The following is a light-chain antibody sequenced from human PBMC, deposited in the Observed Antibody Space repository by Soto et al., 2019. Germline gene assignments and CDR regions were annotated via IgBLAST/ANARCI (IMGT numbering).Light chain of an antibody. CDR3: RQYGDSPWT. CDR1: QSVSSKY. CDR2: GTSSGTP. V-gene: IGKV3-20*01. Sequence: EIVLTQSPGTLSLSPGERATLSCRASQSVSSKYLAWYQQKPGQAPRLLIYGTSSGTPSRATGIPDRFSGSGSGTAFALTISGLEPEDFAVYYCRQYGDSPWTFGQGTKVEIK. J-gene: IGKJ1*01.